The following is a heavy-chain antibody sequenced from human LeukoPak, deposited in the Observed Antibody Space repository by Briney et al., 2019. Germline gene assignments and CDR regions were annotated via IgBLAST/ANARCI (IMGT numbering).Heavy chain of an antibody. J-gene: IGHJ5*02. D-gene: IGHD3-3*01. CDR1: GFTFSTFA. V-gene: IGHV3-23*01. CDR2: IFPSGGEI. CDR3: AKDAGEWLTHVYTNWFDP. Sequence: GGSLRLSCAASGFTFSTFAMIWVRQPPGKGLEWVSSIFPSGGEIHYADSVKGRFTISRDNSKNTLYLQMNSLRAEDTAVYYCAKDAGEWLTHVYTNWFDPWGQGTLVTVSS.